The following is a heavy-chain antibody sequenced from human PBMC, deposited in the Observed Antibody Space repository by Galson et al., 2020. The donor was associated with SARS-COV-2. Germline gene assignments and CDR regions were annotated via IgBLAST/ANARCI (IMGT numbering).Heavy chain of an antibody. V-gene: IGHV1-2*02. D-gene: IGHD3-16*01. CDR3: ARALHSGGS. J-gene: IGHJ5*02. CDR2: INPNSGVT. CDR1: GYTFTAYF. Sequence: ASVKVSCKASGYTFTAYFMHWVRQAPGQGFEWMGWINPNSGVTNYAPKFQGRVTMTRDTSISTAYMELNTLRSDDTAMYYCARALHSGGSWGQGALVTVSS.